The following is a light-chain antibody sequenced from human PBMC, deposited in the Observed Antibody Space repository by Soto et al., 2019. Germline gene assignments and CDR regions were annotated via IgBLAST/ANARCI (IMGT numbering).Light chain of an antibody. CDR2: DAS. J-gene: IGKJ4*01. V-gene: IGKV3-11*01. CDR3: QQRTNWPFT. Sequence: ETVLTQSPATLSLSPGERATLSCRASQSVSSYLAWYQQKPGQAPRLLIYDASNRATGIPARFSGSGSGTAFTLTISSLEPEDFAVYYCQQRTNWPFTFGGGTKVEIK. CDR1: QSVSSY.